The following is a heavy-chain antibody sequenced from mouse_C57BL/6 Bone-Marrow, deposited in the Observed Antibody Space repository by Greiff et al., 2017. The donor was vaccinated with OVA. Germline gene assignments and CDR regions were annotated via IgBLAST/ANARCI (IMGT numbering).Heavy chain of an antibody. V-gene: IGHV1-15*01. CDR3: TRWGQLRRRYYFDY. J-gene: IGHJ2*01. CDR2: IDPETGGT. D-gene: IGHD3-2*02. CDR1: GYTFTDYE. Sequence: VKLMESGAELVRPGASVTLSCKASGYTFTDYEMHWVKQTPVHGLEWIGAIDPETGGTAYNQKFKGKAILTADKSSSTAYMELRSLTSEDSAVYYCTRWGQLRRRYYFDYWGQGTTLTVSS.